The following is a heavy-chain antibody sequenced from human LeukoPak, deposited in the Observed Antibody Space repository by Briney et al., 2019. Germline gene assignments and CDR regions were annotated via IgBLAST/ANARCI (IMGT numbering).Heavy chain of an antibody. V-gene: IGHV3-23*01. CDR2: ISGSGGST. CDR3: AKRGYYYDSSGYYLFDY. D-gene: IGHD3-22*01. CDR1: GFTFSSYA. Sequence: GRSLRLSCAASGFTFSSYAMSWVRQAPGKGLEWVSAISGSGGSTYYAGSVKGRFTISRDNSKNTLYLQMNSLRAEDTAVYYCAKRGYYYDSSGYYLFDYWGQGTLVTVSS. J-gene: IGHJ4*02.